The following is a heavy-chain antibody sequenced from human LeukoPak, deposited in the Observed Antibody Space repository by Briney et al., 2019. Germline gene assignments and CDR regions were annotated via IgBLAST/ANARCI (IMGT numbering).Heavy chain of an antibody. J-gene: IGHJ4*02. CDR2: ISSSSSDI. CDR1: GFTFSSYS. Sequence: GGSLRLSCAASGFTFSSYSMNWVRHAPGRGLECVSSISSSSSDIYYADSVKGRFSISRDNAKNSLYLQMNSLRAEDTAVYYCASSRVDIVATGGYWGQGTLVTVSS. V-gene: IGHV3-21*01. CDR3: ASSRVDIVATGGY. D-gene: IGHD5-12*01.